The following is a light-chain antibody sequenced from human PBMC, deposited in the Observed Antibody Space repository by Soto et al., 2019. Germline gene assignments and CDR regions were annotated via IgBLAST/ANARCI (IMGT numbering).Light chain of an antibody. V-gene: IGKV3-20*01. CDR3: QQYGSSPRWT. J-gene: IGKJ1*01. CDR2: GAS. Sequence: EIVLTHSPVTLSLSPGERATLSCRASQSVSSSYLAWYQQKPGQAPRLLIYGASSRATGIPDRFSGSGSGTDFPLTISRLEPEDFAVSYCQQYGSSPRWTFGQGTKVDI. CDR1: QSVSSSY.